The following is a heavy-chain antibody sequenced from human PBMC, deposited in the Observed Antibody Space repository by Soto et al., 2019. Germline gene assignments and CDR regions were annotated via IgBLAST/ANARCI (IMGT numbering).Heavy chain of an antibody. J-gene: IGHJ6*02. CDR3: ARDPPATGHGMDV. Sequence: GGSLRLSCAASGSTVSSNYMSWVRQAPGKGLEWVSVIYSGGSTYYADSVRGRFTISRDNSKNTLYLQMKSLRAEDTAVYYCARDPPATGHGMDVWGQGTTVTVSS. CDR2: IYSGGST. CDR1: GSTVSSNY. V-gene: IGHV3-53*01.